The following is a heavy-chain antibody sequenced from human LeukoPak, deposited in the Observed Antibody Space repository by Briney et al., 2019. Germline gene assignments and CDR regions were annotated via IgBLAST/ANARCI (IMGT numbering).Heavy chain of an antibody. CDR3: ARGSSAGASLRHDY. CDR2: IKQDGREE. CDR1: GFTFISYW. D-gene: IGHD1-26*01. V-gene: IGHV3-7*01. J-gene: IGHJ4*02. Sequence: TGGSLRLSCAASGFTFISYWMSWVRQAPGKGLEWVANIKQDGREENFVDSVKGRFTISRDNAKKSLYLQMNSLRAEDTAVYYCARGSSAGASLRHDYWGQGTLVTVSS.